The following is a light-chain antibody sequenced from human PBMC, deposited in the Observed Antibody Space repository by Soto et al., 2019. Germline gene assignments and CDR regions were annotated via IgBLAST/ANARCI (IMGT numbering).Light chain of an antibody. J-gene: IGKJ5*01. CDR3: QQYRNFPLT. CDR1: QDIRNY. V-gene: IGKV1-33*01. Sequence: DIQMTQSPSSLSASVGDRVTITCQASQDIRNYLNWYQQKPGNAPKLLIYDASSLQTGVPSRFSGNGSGTDFTSTINSLQPEDFATYYCQQYRNFPLTFGQGTRLEIK. CDR2: DAS.